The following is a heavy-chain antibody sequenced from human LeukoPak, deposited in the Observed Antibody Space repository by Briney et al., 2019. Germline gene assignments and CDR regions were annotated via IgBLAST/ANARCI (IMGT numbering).Heavy chain of an antibody. V-gene: IGHV1-69*04. CDR1: GGTFSSYA. CDR3: ASTLGYCGGGSCSTFDY. Sequence: SVKVSCKASGGTFSSYAISWVRQPPGQGLEWMGRSIPILGIANYAQEFQGRVTITADKSTSTAYMELSSLRSEDTAVYYCASTLGYCGGGSCSTFDYWGQGTLVTVSS. CDR2: SIPILGIA. D-gene: IGHD2-15*01. J-gene: IGHJ4*02.